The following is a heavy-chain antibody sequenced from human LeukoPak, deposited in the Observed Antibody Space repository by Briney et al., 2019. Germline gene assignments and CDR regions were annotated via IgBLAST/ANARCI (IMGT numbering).Heavy chain of an antibody. J-gene: IGHJ4*02. CDR1: GFPVSSNF. Sequence: GGSLRLSCAASGFPVSSNFMTWVRQAPGKGLEWVSVIYSGGGTNYADSVKGRFTISTDNSKNTLYLQMNSLRADDTAVYYCAKMVREFYTISYYFDYWGQGTLVTVSS. V-gene: IGHV3-53*01. CDR3: AKMVREFYTISYYFDY. D-gene: IGHD2-8*01. CDR2: IYSGGGT.